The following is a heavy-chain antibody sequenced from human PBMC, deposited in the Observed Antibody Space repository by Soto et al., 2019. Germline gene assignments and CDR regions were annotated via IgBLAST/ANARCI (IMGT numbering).Heavy chain of an antibody. D-gene: IGHD6-13*01. V-gene: IGHV1-18*01. Sequence: QVQLVQSGAEVKKPGASVKVSCKASGYTFTSYVICWVRQAPGQGLEWMGWISAYNGNTNSAQKFQGRVTMTTDTSTSTAYMELRSLRSDDTAVYYCASYREQLVLYGMDVWGQGTTVTVSS. CDR3: ASYREQLVLYGMDV. CDR1: GYTFTSYV. CDR2: ISAYNGNT. J-gene: IGHJ6*02.